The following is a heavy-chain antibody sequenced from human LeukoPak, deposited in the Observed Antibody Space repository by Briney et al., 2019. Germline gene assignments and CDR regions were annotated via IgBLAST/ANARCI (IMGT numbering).Heavy chain of an antibody. CDR2: IYYSGST. CDR3: ARQLLYSSSSDFDY. Sequence: PSETLSLTCTVSGGSISSSSYYWGWIRQPPGKGLEWIGSIYYSGSTYYNPSLKSRVTISVDTSKNQFSLKLSSVTAADTAVYYCARQLLYSSSSDFDYWGQGTLSPSPQ. CDR1: GGSISSSSYY. V-gene: IGHV4-39*01. J-gene: IGHJ4*02. D-gene: IGHD6-6*01.